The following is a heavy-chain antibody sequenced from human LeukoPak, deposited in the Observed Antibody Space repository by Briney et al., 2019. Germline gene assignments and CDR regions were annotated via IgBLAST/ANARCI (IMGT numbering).Heavy chain of an antibody. J-gene: IGHJ4*02. CDR2: IYYSGTA. D-gene: IGHD3-22*01. V-gene: IGHV4-30-4*01. CDR1: RGSISSGNDYY. Sequence: PSETLSLTCTVSRGSISSGNDYYWSWIRQPPGKGLEWIGYIYYSGTAYYIPSLKSRVTISVDTSKNQFSLKLSSVTAADTAVYYCARVNFDSSGYPDYYFGYWGQGILVTVSS. CDR3: ARVNFDSSGYPDYYFGY.